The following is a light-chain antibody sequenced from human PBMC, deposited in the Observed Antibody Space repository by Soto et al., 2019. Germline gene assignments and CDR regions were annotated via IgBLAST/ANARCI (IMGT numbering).Light chain of an antibody. V-gene: IGKV3-11*01. CDR1: QSIDRY. Sequence: EIVMTQSPASLSLSPRERAILSCRASQSIDRYLAWYQHKPGQAPRLLIHDASTRATGIPARFGGSGSGTDFTLTINSLEPEDFAIYYCHQYRGWPGTFGHGTKVDIK. CDR2: DAS. J-gene: IGKJ3*01. CDR3: HQYRGWPGT.